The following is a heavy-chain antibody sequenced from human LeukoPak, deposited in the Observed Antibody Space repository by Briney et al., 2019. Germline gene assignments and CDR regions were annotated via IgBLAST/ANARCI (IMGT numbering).Heavy chain of an antibody. CDR3: ARDLYYYDSSGYYLWGFDI. CDR1: GGSIRSGSYY. CDR2: IYTRGSS. D-gene: IGHD3-22*01. V-gene: IGHV4-61*02. J-gene: IGHJ3*02. Sequence: SETLSLTCTVSGGSIRSGSYYWSWIRQPAGKGLEWIGRIYTRGSSNYNPSLKSRVTISVDTSKNQFSLRLSSVTAADTAVYYCARDLYYYDSSGYYLWGFDIWGQGTMVTVSS.